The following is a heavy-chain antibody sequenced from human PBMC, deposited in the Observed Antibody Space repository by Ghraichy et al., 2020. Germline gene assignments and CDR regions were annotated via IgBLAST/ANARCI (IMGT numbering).Heavy chain of an antibody. CDR3: ARGEYPYFDY. V-gene: IGHV3-74*01. Sequence: LSLTCAASGFTFSSYWMHWVRQAPGKGLVWVSRINSDESTTSYADSVKGRFTISRDNAKNTLYLQMNSLRAEDTAVYYCARGEYPYFDYWGQGTLVTVSS. D-gene: IGHD2/OR15-2a*01. CDR2: INSDESTT. CDR1: GFTFSSYW. J-gene: IGHJ4*02.